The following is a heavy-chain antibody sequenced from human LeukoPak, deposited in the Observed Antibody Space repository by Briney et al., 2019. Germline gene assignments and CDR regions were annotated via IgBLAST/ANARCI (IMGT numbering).Heavy chain of an antibody. D-gene: IGHD2-2*01. Sequence: GGSLRLSCAASGFAFSNHGMHWARQAPGKGLEWVAFIRYDGSDKYYADSVKGRFIISRDNSKNTLYLQMNSLRVEDTAVYYCAKESGFSVGLPAAPDYWGQGTLVTVSS. CDR2: IRYDGSDK. V-gene: IGHV3-30*02. J-gene: IGHJ4*02. CDR3: AKESGFSVGLPAAPDY. CDR1: GFAFSNHG.